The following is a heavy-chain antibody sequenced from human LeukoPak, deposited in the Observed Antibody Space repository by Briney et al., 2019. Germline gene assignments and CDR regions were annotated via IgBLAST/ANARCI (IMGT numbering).Heavy chain of an antibody. CDR1: GFTFSSYS. CDR3: ARTSNYSASYPIDFDY. Sequence: GGSLRLSCAASGFTFSSYSMNWARQAPGKGLEWVSSISSSSSYIYYADSVKGRFTISRDNAKNSLYLQMNSLRAEDTAVYYCARTSNYSASYPIDFDYWGQGTLVTVSS. J-gene: IGHJ4*02. V-gene: IGHV3-21*01. D-gene: IGHD1-26*01. CDR2: ISSSSSYI.